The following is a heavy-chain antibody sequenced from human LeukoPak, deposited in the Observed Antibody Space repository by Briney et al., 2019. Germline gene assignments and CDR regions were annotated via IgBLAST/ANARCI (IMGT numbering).Heavy chain of an antibody. CDR3: AVTHITMIVPRGYYFDY. Sequence: ASVKVSCKASGYTFTSYGISWVRQAPGQGLEWMGWISAYNGNTNYAQKLQGRVTMTTDTSTSTAYMELRSLRSDDAAVYYCAVTHITMIVPRGYYFDYWGQGTLDTVSS. V-gene: IGHV1-18*01. J-gene: IGHJ4*02. CDR2: ISAYNGNT. D-gene: IGHD3-22*01. CDR1: GYTFTSYG.